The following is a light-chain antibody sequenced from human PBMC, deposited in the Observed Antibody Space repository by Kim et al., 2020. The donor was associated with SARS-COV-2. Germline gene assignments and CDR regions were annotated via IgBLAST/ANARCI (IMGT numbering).Light chain of an antibody. CDR1: QSVNTW. J-gene: IGKJ1*01. CDR2: KAS. Sequence: DIQMTHSPSTLSASVGDSVTITCRASQSVNTWLGWYQQIPGKAPKILIHKASDLENGVPSRFSGSASGTEFTLTISSLQPDDFATYYCQQYNSYPWTSGQRTKVDIK. CDR3: QQYNSYPWT. V-gene: IGKV1-5*03.